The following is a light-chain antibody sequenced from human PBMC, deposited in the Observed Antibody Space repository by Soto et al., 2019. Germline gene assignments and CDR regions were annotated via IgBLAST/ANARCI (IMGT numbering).Light chain of an antibody. CDR1: LGISTY. Sequence: DIQLTQSPSFLSASVGDRVTITCRASLGISTYLAWYQQKPGKAPNLLIYAAPTLQSGVPSRFSGSGSGTEFTLTISSLQPEDFATYYCQQVNTYTFGPGTKVDIK. J-gene: IGKJ3*01. CDR3: QQVNTYT. V-gene: IGKV1-9*01. CDR2: AAP.